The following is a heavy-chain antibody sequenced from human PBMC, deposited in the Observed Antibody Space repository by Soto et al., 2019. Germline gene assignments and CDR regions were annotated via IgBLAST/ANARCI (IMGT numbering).Heavy chain of an antibody. J-gene: IGHJ4*02. D-gene: IGHD3-3*01. CDR2: ISAYNGNT. Sequence: QVQLVQSGAEVKKPGASVKVSCKASGYTFTTYGISWVRQAPGQGLEWMGWISAYNGNTNYAQKLQGRLTMTTDTSTSTAYMELRSLRSDDTVVYHCARDWAHNDFWSGYYHFDYWGQGTLVTVSS. V-gene: IGHV1-18*01. CDR1: GYTFTTYG. CDR3: ARDWAHNDFWSGYYHFDY.